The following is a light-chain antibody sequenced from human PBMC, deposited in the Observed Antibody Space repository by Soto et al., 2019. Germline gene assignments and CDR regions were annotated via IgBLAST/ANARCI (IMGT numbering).Light chain of an antibody. CDR1: QSVGRRY. CDR3: QHQGT. J-gene: IGKJ4*01. CDR2: DTS. V-gene: IGKV3-20*01. Sequence: IVLTQSPGTLSLSPGERATLSFSASQSVGRRYLAWYQQKPGQAPRLLIYDTSDRASDIPDRFSGSGSGTDFTLTISRLVPEDFAVYYCQHQGTFGGGTKVEIK.